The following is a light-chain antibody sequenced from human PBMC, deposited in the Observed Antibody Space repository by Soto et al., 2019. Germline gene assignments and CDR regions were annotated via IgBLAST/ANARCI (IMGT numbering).Light chain of an antibody. J-gene: IGKJ1*01. CDR2: DAS. V-gene: IGKV1-33*01. CDR1: QDISNY. Sequence: DIQMTQSPSSLSASVGDRATITCQASQDISNYLNWYQQKPGKAPKLLIYDASNLETGVPSRFSGSGSGTDFPSTISSLQPEDIATISFQQFINLFWTFGKGPKVE. CDR3: QQFINLFWT.